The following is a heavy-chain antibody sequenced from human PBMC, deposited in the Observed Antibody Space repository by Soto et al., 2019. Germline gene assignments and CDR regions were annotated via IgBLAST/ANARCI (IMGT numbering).Heavy chain of an antibody. CDR2: FDPEDGET. J-gene: IGHJ4*02. D-gene: IGHD4-17*01. CDR1: GYTLTELS. CDR3: ATDPDHGDHPYC. Sequence: ASVKVSCKVSGYTLTELSMHWVRQAPGKGLEWMGGFDPEDGETIYAQKFQGRVTMTEDTSTDTAYMELSSLRSEDTAVYYCATDPDHGDHPYCWGQGTLVTVSS. V-gene: IGHV1-24*01.